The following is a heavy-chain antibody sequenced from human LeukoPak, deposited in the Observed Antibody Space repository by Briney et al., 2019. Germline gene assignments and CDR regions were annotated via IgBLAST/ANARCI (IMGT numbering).Heavy chain of an antibody. D-gene: IGHD6-19*01. J-gene: IGHJ4*02. Sequence: GGSLRLSCAASGFTVSSNYMSWVRQAPGKGLEWVSVIYSGGSTYYADSVKGRFTISRDNSKNTLYLQMNSLRAEDTAVYYCESIAVADTFDYWGQGTLVTVSS. CDR1: GFTVSSNY. V-gene: IGHV3-66*01. CDR3: ESIAVADTFDY. CDR2: IYSGGST.